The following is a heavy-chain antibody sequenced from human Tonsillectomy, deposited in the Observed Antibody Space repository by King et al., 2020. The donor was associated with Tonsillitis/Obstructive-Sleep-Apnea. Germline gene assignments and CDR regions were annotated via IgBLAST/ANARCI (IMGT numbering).Heavy chain of an antibody. D-gene: IGHD5-12*01. J-gene: IGHJ4*02. V-gene: IGHV3-30*04. Sequence: VQLVESGGGVVQPGRSLRLSCAASGFTFSSYTMHWVRQAPGKGLEWVAVISYDGSNKYYADSVKGRFTISRDNSNNTLYVQMNSLRAEDTAVYYCARGGGYSGSLFDYWGQGTLVIVSS. CDR3: ARGGGYSGSLFDY. CDR1: GFTFSSYT. CDR2: ISYDGSNK.